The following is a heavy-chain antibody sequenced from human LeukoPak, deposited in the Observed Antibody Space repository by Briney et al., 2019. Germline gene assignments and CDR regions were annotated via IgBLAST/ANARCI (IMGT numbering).Heavy chain of an antibody. V-gene: IGHV1-18*01. CDR2: ISAYNGNT. D-gene: IGHD3-10*01. J-gene: IGHJ4*02. Sequence: ASVKVSCKASGYTFTSYGISWVRQAPGQGLEWMGWISAYNGNTNYAQKLQGRVTMTTDTSTSTAYMELRSLRSDDTAVYYGARDNMVQGVIIYYFDYWGQGTLVTVSS. CDR3: ARDNMVQGVIIYYFDY. CDR1: GYTFTSYG.